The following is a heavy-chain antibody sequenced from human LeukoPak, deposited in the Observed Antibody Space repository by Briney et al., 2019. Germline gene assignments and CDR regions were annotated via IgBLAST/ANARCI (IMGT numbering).Heavy chain of an antibody. CDR3: TRPTSDGMDV. Sequence: GGSLRLSCAASGFTFSGSAMHWVRQASGKGLEWVGRIRSKANRYATAYAASVKGRFTISRDDSKNTAYLQMNSLKTEDTAVYYCTRPTSDGMDVWGQGTTVTVSS. CDR2: IRSKANRYAT. V-gene: IGHV3-73*01. CDR1: GFTFSGSA. J-gene: IGHJ6*02.